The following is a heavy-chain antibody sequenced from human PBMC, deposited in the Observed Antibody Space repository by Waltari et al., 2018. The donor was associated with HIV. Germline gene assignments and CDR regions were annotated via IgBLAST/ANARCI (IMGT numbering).Heavy chain of an antibody. V-gene: IGHV2-5*01. Sequence: QITLKESGPTLVKPTQTLTLTCTFSGFSLSTSGVGVGWIRPPPGKALEWLALIYWNDDKRYSPSLKSRLTITKDTSKNQVVLTMTNMDPVDTATYYCAHSTMIVALGAFDIWGQGTMVTVSS. D-gene: IGHD3-22*01. CDR3: AHSTMIVALGAFDI. CDR2: IYWNDDK. J-gene: IGHJ3*02. CDR1: GFSLSTSGVG.